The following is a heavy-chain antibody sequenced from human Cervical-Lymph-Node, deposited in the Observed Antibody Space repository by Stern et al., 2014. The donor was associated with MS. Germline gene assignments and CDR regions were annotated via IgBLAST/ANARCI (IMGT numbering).Heavy chain of an antibody. Sequence: EVQLVESGGGLVQPGRSLRLSCAASGFTFDDYAMHWVRQAPGKGLEWVSGISWNSGSIGYADSVKGRFTISRDNAKNSLYLQMNSLRAEDTALYYCAKDDIAAPLAYFWGQGTLVTVSS. CDR1: GFTFDDYA. V-gene: IGHV3-9*01. J-gene: IGHJ4*02. CDR2: ISWNSGSI. D-gene: IGHD6-25*01. CDR3: AKDDIAAPLAYF.